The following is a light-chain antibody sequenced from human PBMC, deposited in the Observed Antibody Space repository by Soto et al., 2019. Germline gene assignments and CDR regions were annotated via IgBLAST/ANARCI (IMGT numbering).Light chain of an antibody. J-gene: IGKJ2*01. Sequence: EMVMTQSPVTLSVSPGERATLSCRASQSVNSKLAWYQQKPGQAPRLLIYGASTRAAGIPDRFSGSGSGTDFTLTISSLQSEDFAVYYCQQSDDWPGYTFGQGTKLEIK. CDR3: QQSDDWPGYT. CDR1: QSVNSK. CDR2: GAS. V-gene: IGKV3-15*01.